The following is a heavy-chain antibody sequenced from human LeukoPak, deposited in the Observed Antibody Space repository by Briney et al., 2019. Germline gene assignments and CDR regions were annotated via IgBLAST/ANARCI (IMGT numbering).Heavy chain of an antibody. CDR1: GFTVSSNY. V-gene: IGHV3-53*01. CDR3: ARDRAPYSSSSGQVY. CDR2: IYSGGST. Sequence: GGSQRLSCAASGFTVSSNYMSWVRQAPGKGQEWVSVIYSGGSTYYADSVKGRFTISRDNSKNTLYLQMNSLRAWDTAVYYCARDRAPYSSSSGQVYWGQGTLVTVSS. D-gene: IGHD6-6*01. J-gene: IGHJ4*02.